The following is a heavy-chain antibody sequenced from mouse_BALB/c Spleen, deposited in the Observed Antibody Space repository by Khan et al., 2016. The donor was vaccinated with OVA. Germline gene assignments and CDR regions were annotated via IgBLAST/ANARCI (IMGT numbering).Heavy chain of an antibody. CDR1: GFSLTSYG. Sequence: VELVESGPGLVGPSQSLSITCTVSGFSLTSYGVNWVRQPPGKGLEWLGVIWGDGSTNYHSALKSRLNISKDNSKSQVFLKLISLQTDDTATYYCARFEYYGNFYAMDYWGQGTSVTVSS. CDR2: IWGDGST. D-gene: IGHD2-1*01. CDR3: ARFEYYGNFYAMDY. V-gene: IGHV2-3*01. J-gene: IGHJ4*01.